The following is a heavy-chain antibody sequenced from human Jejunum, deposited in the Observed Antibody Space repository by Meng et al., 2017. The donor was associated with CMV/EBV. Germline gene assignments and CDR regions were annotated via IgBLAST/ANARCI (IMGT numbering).Heavy chain of an antibody. CDR3: ARDANCGGDCYSDY. J-gene: IGHJ4*02. D-gene: IGHD2-21*01. V-gene: IGHV3-74*01. CDR1: GFTFSSYW. CDR2: INRDGSYT. Sequence: SGFTFSSYWMRWVRQAPGKGLVWVSRINRDGSYTSYGDSVKGRFTISRDNAKNTLYLQMNSLRAEDTAVYYCARDANCGGDCYSDYWGQGTLVTVSS.